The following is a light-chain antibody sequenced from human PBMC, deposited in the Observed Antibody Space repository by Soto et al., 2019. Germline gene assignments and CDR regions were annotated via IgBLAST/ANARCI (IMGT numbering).Light chain of an antibody. CDR3: QQYHSLPIT. CDR2: GAS. J-gene: IGKJ5*01. CDR1: QTISNTF. Sequence: EIVLTQSPGTLSLSPGERATLSCRASQTISNTFLAWYQQRPGQAPRLLIYGASGRAAGIPDRFSGSGSGTDFTLSISRLEPEDFATYYCQQYHSLPITFGQGTRLDI. V-gene: IGKV3-20*01.